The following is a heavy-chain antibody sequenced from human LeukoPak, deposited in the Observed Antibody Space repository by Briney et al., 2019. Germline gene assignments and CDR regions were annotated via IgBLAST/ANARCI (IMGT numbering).Heavy chain of an antibody. Sequence: PGGSLRLSCAASGFTFSSYSMNWVRQAPGKGLEWVSYISSSSSTIYYADSVKGRFTISRDNAENSLYLQMNSLRDEDTAVYYCARATGYSSSWYRGYYYYGMDVWGQGTTVTVSS. CDR1: GFTFSSYS. J-gene: IGHJ6*02. CDR2: ISSSSSTI. D-gene: IGHD6-13*01. CDR3: ARATGYSSSWYRGYYYYGMDV. V-gene: IGHV3-48*02.